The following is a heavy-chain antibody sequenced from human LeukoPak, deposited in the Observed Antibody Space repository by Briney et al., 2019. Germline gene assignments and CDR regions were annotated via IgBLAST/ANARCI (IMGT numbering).Heavy chain of an antibody. CDR2: ISSSRNTI. CDR3: AREYSNSSGSVSDY. J-gene: IGHJ4*02. D-gene: IGHD6-6*01. V-gene: IGHV3-48*02. CDR1: GFSFSSYS. Sequence: GGSLRLSCAASGFSFSSYSMNWVRQAPGKGLEWVSYISSSRNTIYYADSVKGRFTISRDNAKNSLYLQMNSLRDEDTAVYYCAREYSNSSGSVSDYWGQGTLVTVSS.